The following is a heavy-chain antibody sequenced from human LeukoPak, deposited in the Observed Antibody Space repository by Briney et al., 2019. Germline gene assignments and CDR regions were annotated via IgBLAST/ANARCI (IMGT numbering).Heavy chain of an antibody. D-gene: IGHD3-22*01. CDR3: ARSTYYYDSSGQKLTYYYYGMDV. CDR1: GFTFSSYW. Sequence: GGSLRLSCAASGFTFSSYWMHWVRQAPGKGLVWVSRINSDGSSTSYADSVKGRFTISRDNAKNTLYLQMNSLRAEDTAVYYCARSTYYYDSSGQKLTYYYYGMDVWGQGTTVTVSS. J-gene: IGHJ6*02. V-gene: IGHV3-74*01. CDR2: INSDGSST.